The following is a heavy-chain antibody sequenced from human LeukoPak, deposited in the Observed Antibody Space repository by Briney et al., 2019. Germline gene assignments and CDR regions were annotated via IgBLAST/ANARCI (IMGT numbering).Heavy chain of an antibody. V-gene: IGHV4-39*01. J-gene: IGHJ4*02. CDR2: IYYDGST. D-gene: IGHD6-19*01. Sequence: SETLSLSCTVSGDSISSNDYYCGWIRQPPGKGLEWIGSIYYDGSTYYNASLRSRVTISVDTSKNQFSLQLSSVTAADTAMYYCARDRRYSSGWYGSYYFDYWGQGTLVTVSS. CDR3: ARDRRYSSGWYGSYYFDY. CDR1: GDSISSNDYY.